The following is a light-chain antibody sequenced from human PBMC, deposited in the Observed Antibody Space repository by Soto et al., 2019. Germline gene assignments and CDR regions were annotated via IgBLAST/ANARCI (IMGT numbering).Light chain of an antibody. V-gene: IGLV1-44*01. CDR2: SND. CDR3: ASWDDSLSAFV. J-gene: IGLJ1*01. Sequence: QSVLTQPPSASGSPGQRVTVSCSGRGSNIGNSPVNWFQQLPGTAPKLLIYSNDQRPSGVPDRFSGSRSGTSASLAIGGLQSEDEADYYCASWDDSLSAFVFGTGTKVTVL. CDR1: GSNIGNSP.